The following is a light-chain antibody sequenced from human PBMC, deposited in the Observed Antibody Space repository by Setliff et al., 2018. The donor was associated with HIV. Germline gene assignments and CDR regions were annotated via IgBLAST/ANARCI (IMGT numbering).Light chain of an antibody. V-gene: IGLV1-44*01. J-gene: IGLJ1*01. CDR2: SNN. CDR3: AAWDDSLNAFEV. Sequence: QSVLTQPPSASGTPGQRVTISCSGSGSGTGSNTVNWHQQLPGTAPKLIIYSNNQRPSGVPDRFSGSKSGTSASLAISGLQSEDEADYYCAAWDDSLNAFEVFGTGTKVTVL. CDR1: GSGTGSNT.